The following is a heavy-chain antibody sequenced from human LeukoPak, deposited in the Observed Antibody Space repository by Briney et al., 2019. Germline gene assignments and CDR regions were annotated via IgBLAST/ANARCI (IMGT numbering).Heavy chain of an antibody. J-gene: IGHJ3*02. D-gene: IGHD6-19*01. V-gene: IGHV3-30*03. CDR2: VSYDGTSQ. CDR3: ARASYSSGWPDAFAI. CDR1: GFTFNNHG. Sequence: PGGSLRLSCATSGFTFNNHGVHWVRQAPGKGLEWVALVSYDGTSQYYAASVKGRFTISRDNSKNTLYLQMNSLRAEDTAVYYCARASYSSGWPDAFAIWGQGTMVTVSS.